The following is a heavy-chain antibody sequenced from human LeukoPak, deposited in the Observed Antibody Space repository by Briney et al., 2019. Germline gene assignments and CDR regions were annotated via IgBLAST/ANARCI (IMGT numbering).Heavy chain of an antibody. CDR3: ARVRVRKDYDFWSGYYTDGY. CDR2: ISSSGSTI. D-gene: IGHD3-3*01. Sequence: LSLTCAVYGGSFSGYYMSWIRQAPGKGLEWVSCISSSGSTIYYADSVKGRFTISRDNAKNSLYLQMNSLRAEDTAVYYCARVRVRKDYDFWSGYYTDGYWGQGTLVTVSS. CDR1: GGSFSGYY. V-gene: IGHV3-11*01. J-gene: IGHJ4*02.